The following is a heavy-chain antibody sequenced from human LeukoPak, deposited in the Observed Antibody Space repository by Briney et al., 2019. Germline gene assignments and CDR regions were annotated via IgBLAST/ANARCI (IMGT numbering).Heavy chain of an antibody. CDR3: ARGRNDFWSGYYRGFDY. J-gene: IGHJ4*02. CDR1: GYTFTSYD. V-gene: IGHV1-8*03. Sequence: ASVKVSCKASGYTFTSYDINWVRQATGQGLEWMGWMNPNSGNTGYAQKFQGRVTITRNTSISTAYMELSSLRSEDTAVYYCARGRNDFWSGYYRGFDYWGQGTLVTVSS. D-gene: IGHD3-3*01. CDR2: MNPNSGNT.